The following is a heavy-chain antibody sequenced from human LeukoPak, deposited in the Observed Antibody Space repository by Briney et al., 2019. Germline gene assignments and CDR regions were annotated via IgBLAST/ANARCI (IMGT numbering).Heavy chain of an antibody. V-gene: IGHV1-2*02. CDR2: INPNSGGT. CDR3: ARGWGTNYCNFRGRGY. CDR1: GYTFTGYY. J-gene: IGHJ4*02. Sequence: ASVKVSCKASGYTFTGYYMHWVRQAPGQGLEWMGWINPNSGGTNYAQKFQGRVTMTRDTSISTAYMELSRLRSDDTAVYYCARGWGTNYCNFRGRGYWGQGTLVTVSS. D-gene: IGHD4-11*01.